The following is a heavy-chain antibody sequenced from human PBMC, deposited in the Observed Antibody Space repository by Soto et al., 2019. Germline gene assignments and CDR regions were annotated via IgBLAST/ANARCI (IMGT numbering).Heavy chain of an antibody. J-gene: IGHJ6*02. CDR3: ARFSSSGVYYYFGMDV. CDR2: VYHTGIT. Sequence: QVQLQESGPGLVKPSGTLSLTCAVSGFSITNNNWWTWVRQPPGKGLEGVGDVYHTGITNSSPSLKGRLTISGDNSKNQFSLRLTSVPAADSAVYYCARFSSSGVYYYFGMDVWGQGTTVTVSS. CDR1: GFSITNNNW. V-gene: IGHV4-4*02. D-gene: IGHD6-13*01.